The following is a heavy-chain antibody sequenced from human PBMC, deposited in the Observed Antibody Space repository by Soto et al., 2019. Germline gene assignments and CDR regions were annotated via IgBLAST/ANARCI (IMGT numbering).Heavy chain of an antibody. D-gene: IGHD2-15*01. CDR2: VENSGST. Sequence: SETLSLTCSVSGGSVSSESYYWSWIRQTPGKGPEWIGNVENSGSTKYNPSLKSRVTISVDTSKNQFSLKLSSVTGADTAVCYCARGGGYDSFDFWGQGIRVTVSS. J-gene: IGHJ4*02. V-gene: IGHV4-61*01. CDR3: ARGGGYDSFDF. CDR1: GGSVSSESYY.